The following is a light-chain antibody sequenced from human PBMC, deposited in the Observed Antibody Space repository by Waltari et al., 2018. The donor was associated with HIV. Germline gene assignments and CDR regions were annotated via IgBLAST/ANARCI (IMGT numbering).Light chain of an antibody. CDR3: QQYGSSPWT. CDR1: QSVSSNY. CDR2: GAS. Sequence: EIVLTQSPGTLSLSPGERATISCRASQSVSSNYLAWYQQKPGQAPRLLIYGASSRATGIPDRFSGSGSGTDFTLTISRLEPEDFAVYYCQQYGSSPWTFGQGAKLEIK. J-gene: IGKJ1*01. V-gene: IGKV3-20*01.